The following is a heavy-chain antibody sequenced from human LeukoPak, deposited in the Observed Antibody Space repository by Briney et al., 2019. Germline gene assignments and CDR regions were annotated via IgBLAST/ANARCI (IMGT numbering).Heavy chain of an antibody. V-gene: IGHV3-74*01. Sequence: GGSLRLSCAASGFTFSSYWMHWVRQAPGKGLVWVSRISYDGTTTSYADSVKGRFTISRDNAKNTLYLQMNSLRAEDTAVYYCARMSAVAGGLDYWGQGTLVTVSS. CDR2: ISYDGTTT. D-gene: IGHD6-19*01. CDR3: ARMSAVAGGLDY. J-gene: IGHJ4*02. CDR1: GFTFSSYW.